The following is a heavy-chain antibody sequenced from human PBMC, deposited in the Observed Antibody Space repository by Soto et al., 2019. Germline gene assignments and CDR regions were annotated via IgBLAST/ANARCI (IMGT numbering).Heavy chain of an antibody. CDR1: GYTFTSYG. J-gene: IGHJ3*02. D-gene: IGHD1-1*01. CDR3: ARNLDNHLTQPLLNTQPPPSAFDT. CDR2: ISAYNGNT. V-gene: IGHV1-18*01. Sequence: GASVKVSCKASGYTFTSYGISWVRQAPGQGLEWMGWISAYNGNTNYAQKLQGRVTMTTDTSTSTAYMELRSLRSADAVAYYYARNLDNHLTQPLLNTQPPPSAFDTCSQGTRVADSS.